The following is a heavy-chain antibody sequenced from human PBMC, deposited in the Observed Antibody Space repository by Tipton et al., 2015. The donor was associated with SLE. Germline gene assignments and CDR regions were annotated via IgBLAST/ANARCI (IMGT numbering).Heavy chain of an antibody. V-gene: IGHV4-39*07. D-gene: IGHD3-16*01. CDR2: VSHSRST. CDR1: GGSISTSSYY. CDR3: ARGVSGYFHYCYMDV. Sequence: TLSLTCTVSGGSISTSSYYWGWIRQPPGKGLEWIGEVSHSRSTNYNPSLKSRGTISLDTSNNQFSLRLSSVTAADTAVYYCARGVSGYFHYCYMDVWGKGTTVTISS. J-gene: IGHJ6*03.